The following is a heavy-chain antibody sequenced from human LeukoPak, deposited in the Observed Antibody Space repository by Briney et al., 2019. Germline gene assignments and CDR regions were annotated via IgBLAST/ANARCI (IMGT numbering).Heavy chain of an antibody. CDR1: GYTFLNYW. Sequence: GASVKVSCKASGYTFLNYWIQWVRQAPGQGLEWMGMIKPSGGDTTYAQKFQGRVTMTRDTSTNTVHMEVYSLRSEDTAVYYCAKDRGRYYDSNGYYWGYYFDSWGQGILVTVST. V-gene: IGHV1-46*01. CDR2: IKPSGGDT. CDR3: AKDRGRYYDSNGYYWGYYFDS. D-gene: IGHD3-22*01. J-gene: IGHJ4*02.